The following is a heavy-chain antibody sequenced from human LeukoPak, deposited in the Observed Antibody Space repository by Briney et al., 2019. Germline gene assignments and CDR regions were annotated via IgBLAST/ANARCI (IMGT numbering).Heavy chain of an antibody. CDR2: ISDSGST. CDR3: ARGPVFGSDH. V-gene: IGHV4-59*08. CDR1: GASISSYS. D-gene: IGHD3-16*01. J-gene: IGHJ4*02. Sequence: SETLSLTCSVSGASISSYSWSWIRQPPGKGLEWIGSISDSGSTNYNPSLKSRVTISVDTSKNQFSLKVTSVTAADAAVYYCARGPVFGSDHWGQGTLVTVSS.